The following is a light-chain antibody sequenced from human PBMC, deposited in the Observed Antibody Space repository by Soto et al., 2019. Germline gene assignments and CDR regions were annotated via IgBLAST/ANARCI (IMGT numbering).Light chain of an antibody. CDR2: DAS. J-gene: IGKJ2*01. CDR3: QQRSNWPPEYT. V-gene: IGKV3-11*01. Sequence: EIVLTQSPATLSLSPGERATLSCRASQSVSSYLAWYQQKPGQAPRLLIYDASNRATGIPARFSGSGSGTDFTLTISGLEPEDFAVYYCQQRSNWPPEYTFGQGTKLEI. CDR1: QSVSSY.